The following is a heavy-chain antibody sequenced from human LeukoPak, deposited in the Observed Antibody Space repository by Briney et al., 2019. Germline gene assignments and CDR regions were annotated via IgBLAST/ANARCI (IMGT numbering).Heavy chain of an antibody. Sequence: GRSLRLSCAASGFTFSSYAMHWVRQAPGKGPEWVAVISYDGSNKYYADSVKGRFTISRDNSKNTLYLQMNSLRAEDTAVCYCARDRLSADFHFDYWGQGTLVTVSS. J-gene: IGHJ4*02. V-gene: IGHV3-30-3*01. CDR2: ISYDGSNK. CDR3: ARDRLSADFHFDY. CDR1: GFTFSSYA. D-gene: IGHD2/OR15-2a*01.